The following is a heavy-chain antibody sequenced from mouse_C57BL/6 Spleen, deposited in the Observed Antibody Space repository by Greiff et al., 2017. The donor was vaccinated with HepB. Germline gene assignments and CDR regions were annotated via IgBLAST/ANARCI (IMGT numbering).Heavy chain of an antibody. CDR2: IDPEDGET. CDR1: GFNIKDYY. CDR3: ARGIYYYGSSDGYYDG. D-gene: IGHD1-1*01. Sequence: EVQLQQSGAELVKPGASVKLSCTASGFNIKDYYMHWVKQRTEQGLEWIGRIDPEDGETKYAPKFQGKATITADTSSNTAYLKLRSLTSEDTAGNNGARGIYYYGSSDGYYDGWGTGTTGTVSS. J-gene: IGHJ1*03. V-gene: IGHV14-2*01.